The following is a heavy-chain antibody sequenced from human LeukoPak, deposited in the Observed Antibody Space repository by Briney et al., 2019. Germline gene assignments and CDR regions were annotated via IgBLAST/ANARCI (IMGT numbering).Heavy chain of an antibody. J-gene: IGHJ4*02. CDR3: ARIGGDRDPFDY. V-gene: IGHV3-48*03. CDR2: ISSSGSTI. D-gene: IGHD2-21*02. CDR1: GFTFSSYE. Sequence: PGGSLRLSCAASGFTFSSYEMNWVRQAPGKGLEWVSYISSSGSTIYYADSVKGRFTISRDNAKNSLYLQMNSLRAEDTAVYYCARIGGDRDPFDYWGQGTLVTVSS.